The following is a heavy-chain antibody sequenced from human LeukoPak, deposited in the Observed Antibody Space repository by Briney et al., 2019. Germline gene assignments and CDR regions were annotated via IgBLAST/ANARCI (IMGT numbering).Heavy chain of an antibody. V-gene: IGHV1-69*13. J-gene: IGHJ6*02. Sequence: GASVKVSCKASGGTFSSYAISWVRQAPGQGLEWMGGVIPIFGTANYAQKFQGKVTITADESTSTAYMELSSLRSEDTAVYYCARERYHLDYYYGMDVWGQGTTVTVPS. D-gene: IGHD1-20*01. CDR2: VIPIFGTA. CDR3: ARERYHLDYYYGMDV. CDR1: GGTFSSYA.